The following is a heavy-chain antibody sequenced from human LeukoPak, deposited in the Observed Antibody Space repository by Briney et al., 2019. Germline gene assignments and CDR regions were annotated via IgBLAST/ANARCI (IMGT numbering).Heavy chain of an antibody. CDR3: ATDGWNF. D-gene: IGHD5-24*01. CDR2: ISTSSSYI. V-gene: IGHV3-21*01. CDR1: GFSFSTYT. Sequence: PGGSLRLSCVASGFSFSTYTMDWVRQAPGKGLEWISSISTSSSYIYYADSVKGRFTISRDNAKNFLYLQMNSLRAEDTAIYYCATDGWNFWGQGTLDTVSS. J-gene: IGHJ4*02.